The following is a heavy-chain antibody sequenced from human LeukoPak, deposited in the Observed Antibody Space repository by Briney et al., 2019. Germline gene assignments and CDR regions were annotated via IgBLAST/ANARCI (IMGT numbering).Heavy chain of an antibody. CDR3: ARGDDFFGSGNYYNMYYFDY. CDR2: ISAGGDLT. CDR1: GFIFKDFP. J-gene: IGHJ4*02. Sequence: GGSLRLSCAVSGFIFKDFPMTWVRQAPGKGLEWLSGISAGGDLTFHADSLKGRFTISRDNYKNTLYLQMNNLRAEDTAVYYCARGDDFFGSGNYYNMYYFDYWGQGTLVTVSS. D-gene: IGHD3-10*01. V-gene: IGHV3-23*01.